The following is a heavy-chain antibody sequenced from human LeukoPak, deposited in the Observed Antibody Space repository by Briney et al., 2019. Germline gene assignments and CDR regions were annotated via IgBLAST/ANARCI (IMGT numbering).Heavy chain of an antibody. Sequence: AGGSLRLSCAASGFTFSSYAMSWVRQAPGKGLEWVSAISGSGGSTYYADSVKGRFTISRDNAKNSLYLQMNSLRAEDTAVYYCARVRDTSMVDSFDSWGQGTLVTVSS. J-gene: IGHJ4*02. CDR2: ISGSGGST. V-gene: IGHV3-23*01. CDR1: GFTFSSYA. CDR3: ARVRDTSMVDSFDS. D-gene: IGHD5-18*01.